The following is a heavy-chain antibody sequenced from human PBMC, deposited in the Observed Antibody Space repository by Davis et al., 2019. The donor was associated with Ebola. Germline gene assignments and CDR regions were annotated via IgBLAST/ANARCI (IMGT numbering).Heavy chain of an antibody. CDR3: AMPDCSGADCFSVYIKS. V-gene: IGHV3-33*01. J-gene: IGHJ4*02. D-gene: IGHD2-21*02. Sequence: GESLKISCAASGFTFSSYAMHWLRQAPGKGLAWVAVIWYDGSKKYYSDSVKGRFTISRDNSDNMLYLQMNSLRAEDTAVYYCAMPDCSGADCFSVYIKSWGQGTLVTVSS. CDR2: IWYDGSKK. CDR1: GFTFSSYA.